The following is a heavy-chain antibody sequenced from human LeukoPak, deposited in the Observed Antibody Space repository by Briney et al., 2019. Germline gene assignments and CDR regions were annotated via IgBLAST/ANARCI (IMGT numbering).Heavy chain of an antibody. D-gene: IGHD6-19*01. V-gene: IGHV3-30*18. CDR1: GFTFSSYG. J-gene: IGHJ4*02. CDR2: ISSEGRDK. Sequence: GGSLRLSCAASGFTFSSYGMHWVRQAPGKGLEWVAVISSEGRDKYYAESVKGRFTISRDNPKNTLYLQMNSLRVEDTAVYYCAKDWRYASGTFFVNWGQGTLVTVSP. CDR3: AKDWRYASGTFFVN.